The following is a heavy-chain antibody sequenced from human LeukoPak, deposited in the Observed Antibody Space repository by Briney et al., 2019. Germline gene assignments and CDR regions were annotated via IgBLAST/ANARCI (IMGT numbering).Heavy chain of an antibody. Sequence: GGSLRLSCAASGFTFRRYTMNWVRQAPGKGLEWVASISSSTAYLYYAESLRGRFTVSRDNTQSVLYLQVSSLGAEDTAVYYCAREGLLTRLSSSDAFDVWGQGTRVTVSS. CDR2: ISSSTAYL. V-gene: IGHV3-21*06. CDR1: GFTFRRYT. J-gene: IGHJ3*01. D-gene: IGHD4-11*01. CDR3: AREGLLTRLSSSDAFDV.